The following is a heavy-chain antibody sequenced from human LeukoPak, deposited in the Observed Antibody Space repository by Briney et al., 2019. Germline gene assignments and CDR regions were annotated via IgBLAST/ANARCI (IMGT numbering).Heavy chain of an antibody. Sequence: GGSMRLSCAASGFTFSSYGMHWVRQAPGKGLEWVAVIWYDGSNKYYADSVKGRFTISRDNSKNTLYLQMNSLRAEDTAVYYCAKDHYYDSSGPDYWGQGTLVTVSS. V-gene: IGHV3-33*06. CDR3: AKDHYYDSSGPDY. J-gene: IGHJ4*02. D-gene: IGHD3-22*01. CDR1: GFTFSSYG. CDR2: IWYDGSNK.